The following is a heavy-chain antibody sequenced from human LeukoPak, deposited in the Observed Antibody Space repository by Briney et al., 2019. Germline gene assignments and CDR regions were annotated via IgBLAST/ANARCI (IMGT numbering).Heavy chain of an antibody. Sequence: GGSLRLSCTASGFAFSNAWMNWVRQAPGKGLEWVGRIKSKIDGGTTDYDAPVKGRFTISRDDSKNTLFLQMNSLKTEDTAVYYCTTGIRGDCGQGTLVTVSS. CDR1: GFAFSNAW. J-gene: IGHJ4*02. V-gene: IGHV3-15*07. CDR3: TTGIRGD. CDR2: IKSKIDGGTT.